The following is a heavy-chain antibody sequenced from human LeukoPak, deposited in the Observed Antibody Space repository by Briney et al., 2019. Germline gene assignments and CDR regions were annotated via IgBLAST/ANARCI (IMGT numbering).Heavy chain of an antibody. D-gene: IGHD3-10*01. V-gene: IGHV1-24*01. CDR3: STHSGRSYFYFDF. Sequence: ASVKVSCKISGFGLSVLSIHWMRQAPGKGLEWVGVIRPETGEPIFAQKFRGRVTITEDTFTDTGYLELRGLTSEDTAVYYCSTHSGRSYFYFDFWGQGTLVTVSS. CDR2: IRPETGEP. CDR1: GFGLSVLS. J-gene: IGHJ4*02.